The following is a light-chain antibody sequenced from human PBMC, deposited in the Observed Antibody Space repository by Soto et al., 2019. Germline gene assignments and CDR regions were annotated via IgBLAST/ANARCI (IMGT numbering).Light chain of an antibody. J-gene: IGKJ1*01. Sequence: EIVLTQSPATLSLSPGERATLSCRASQSVSSYLAWYQQKPGQAPRLLIYDASRRATGIPDRFSGSGSGTDFSLTISRLEPEDFAVYYCQHYGSTPWSFGQGTKVDIK. CDR3: QHYGSTPWS. CDR1: QSVSSY. CDR2: DAS. V-gene: IGKV3-20*01.